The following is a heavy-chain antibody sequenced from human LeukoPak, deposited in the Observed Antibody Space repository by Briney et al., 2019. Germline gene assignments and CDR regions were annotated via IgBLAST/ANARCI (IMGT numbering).Heavy chain of an antibody. CDR3: ARGRFPGSGSRYNSFDY. D-gene: IGHD3-10*01. CDR1: GYTFTSYG. V-gene: IGHV1-18*01. J-gene: IGHJ4*02. Sequence: WASVKVSCKASGYTFTSYGITWVRQAPGQGLEWMGWISVDSGNTNYAQKFQGRPTMTADISTSAAYMDLRSLRSDDTAVYYCARGRFPGSGSRYNSFDYWGQGTLVTVSS. CDR2: ISVDSGNT.